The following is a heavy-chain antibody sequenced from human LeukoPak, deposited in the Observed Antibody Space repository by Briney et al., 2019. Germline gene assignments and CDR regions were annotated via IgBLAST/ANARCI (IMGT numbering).Heavy chain of an antibody. D-gene: IGHD5-24*01. CDR3: AKGIHQLVQKHGMDV. Sequence: GGSLRLSCAASGFVFDTHAMNWVRQAPGKGLEWVSGVGGSGDATYYGDSVKGRFSISRDNSKNMVYLQMNSLRAEDTAVYYCAKGIHQLVQKHGMDVWGRGTTVTVSS. CDR1: GFVFDTHA. CDR2: VGGSGDAT. J-gene: IGHJ6*01. V-gene: IGHV3-23*01.